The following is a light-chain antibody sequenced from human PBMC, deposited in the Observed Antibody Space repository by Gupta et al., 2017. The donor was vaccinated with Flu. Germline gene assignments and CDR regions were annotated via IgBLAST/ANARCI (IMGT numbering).Light chain of an antibody. J-gene: IGKJ1*01. CDR3: QQYGGT. V-gene: IGKV3-20*01. Sequence: EIVLTQSPGTLSLSPGERATLSCRASETVTSSYFAWYQQKPGQAPRLLIYSTSSRATGIPDRFSGSGSGTDFTLTISRLEPEDFAVYYCQQYGGTFGQGTKVESK. CDR2: STS. CDR1: ETVTSSY.